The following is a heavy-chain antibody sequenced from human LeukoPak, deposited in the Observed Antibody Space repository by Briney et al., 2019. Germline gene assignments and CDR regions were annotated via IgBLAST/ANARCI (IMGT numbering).Heavy chain of an antibody. J-gene: IGHJ4*02. Sequence: GGSLRLSCAASGFTFSSYWMHWVRHAPGKGLVWVSGIKTDGISANYMDSVKGRLTISRDNAKNTLFLQMNSLRAEDTAVYYCARSRFCTSGGCYYDSWGQGILLTVSS. CDR3: ARSRFCTSGGCYYDS. V-gene: IGHV3-74*01. CDR1: GFTFSSYW. CDR2: IKTDGISA. D-gene: IGHD2-8*01.